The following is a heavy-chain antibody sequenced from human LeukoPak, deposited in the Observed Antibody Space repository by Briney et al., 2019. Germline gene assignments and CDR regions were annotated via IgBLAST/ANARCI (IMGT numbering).Heavy chain of an antibody. D-gene: IGHD3/OR15-3a*01. J-gene: IGHJ6*02. CDR1: GGSISSYY. CDR3: ARSDSYYYYGMDV. CDR2: IYYSGST. V-gene: IGHV4-59*08. Sequence: KPSETLSLTCTVSGGSISSYYWSWIRQPPGKGLEWIGYIYYSGSTNYNPSLKSRVTISVDTSKNQFSLKLGSVTAADTAVYYCARSDSYYYYGMDVWGQGTTVTVSS.